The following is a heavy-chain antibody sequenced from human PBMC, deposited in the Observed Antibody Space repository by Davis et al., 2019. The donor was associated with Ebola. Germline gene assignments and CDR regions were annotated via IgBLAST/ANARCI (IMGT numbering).Heavy chain of an antibody. D-gene: IGHD6-6*01. CDR1: GASTNSGGYY. CDR2: IHYSGST. Sequence: SETLSLTCTVSGASTNSGGYYWSWIRQHPGKGLEWIAYIHYSGSTYYNPSLQSRVTISLDTSKNQFSLKLSSVTAADTAVYYCAKEEEEQLVHYWFDPWGQGTLVTVSS. J-gene: IGHJ5*02. CDR3: AKEEEEQLVHYWFDP. V-gene: IGHV4-31*03.